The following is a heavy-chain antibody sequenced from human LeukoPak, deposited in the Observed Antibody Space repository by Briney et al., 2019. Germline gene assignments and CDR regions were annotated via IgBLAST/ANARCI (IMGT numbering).Heavy chain of an antibody. CDR1: GFTFNTYS. D-gene: IGHD3-22*01. V-gene: IGHV3-21*01. Sequence: PGGSLRLSCAASGFTFNTYSMNWVRQAPGKGLEWVSTISSTSSYIYYADPVKGRFTISRDNAKNSLYLQMSSLRAADTAVYYCARDRDYYDSSGGMNAFDMWGQGTMVTVSS. CDR2: ISSTSSYI. J-gene: IGHJ3*02. CDR3: ARDRDYYDSSGGMNAFDM.